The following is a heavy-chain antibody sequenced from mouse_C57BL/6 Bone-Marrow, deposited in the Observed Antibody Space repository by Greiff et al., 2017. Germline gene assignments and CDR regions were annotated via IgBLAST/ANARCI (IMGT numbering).Heavy chain of an antibody. Sequence: EVQLQQSGAELVRPGASVKLSCTASGFNIKDYYMHWVKQRPEQGLEWIGRIDPEDGDTEYAPKFQGKATMTADTSSNPAYLQLSSLTSEETAVYYCTTFITTVHYYAMDYWGQGTSVTVSS. J-gene: IGHJ4*01. CDR3: TTFITTVHYYAMDY. D-gene: IGHD1-1*01. CDR1: GFNIKDYY. V-gene: IGHV14-1*01. CDR2: IDPEDGDT.